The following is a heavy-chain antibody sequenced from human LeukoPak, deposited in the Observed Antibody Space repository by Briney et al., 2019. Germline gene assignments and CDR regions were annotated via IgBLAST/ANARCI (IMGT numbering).Heavy chain of an antibody. Sequence: GGSLRLSCAVSGFTFSGYEMNWVRQAPGKGLEWVSYINTSGTSTYYADSVKGRFTISRDNAKNSLFLQMNSLRAEDTAVYYCARDRGGYEFFDFRGQGTRVTVSS. CDR3: ARDRGGYEFFDF. D-gene: IGHD5-12*01. CDR1: GFTFSGYE. V-gene: IGHV3-48*03. J-gene: IGHJ4*02. CDR2: INTSGTST.